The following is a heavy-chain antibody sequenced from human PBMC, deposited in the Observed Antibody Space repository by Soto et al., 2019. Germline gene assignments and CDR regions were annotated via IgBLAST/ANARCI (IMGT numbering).Heavy chain of an antibody. Sequence: GGSLRLSCAASGFTFSSYGMHWVRQAPGKGLEWVAVISYDGSNKYYADSVKGRFTISRDNSKNTLYLQMNSLRAEDTAVYYCAKDPIAVAGTGVLTYWGQGTLVTAPQ. V-gene: IGHV3-30*18. J-gene: IGHJ4*02. CDR2: ISYDGSNK. D-gene: IGHD6-19*01. CDR3: AKDPIAVAGTGVLTY. CDR1: GFTFSSYG.